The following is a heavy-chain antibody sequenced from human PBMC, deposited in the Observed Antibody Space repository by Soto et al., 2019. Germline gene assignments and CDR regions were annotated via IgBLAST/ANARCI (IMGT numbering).Heavy chain of an antibody. CDR3: AKDFYGDYPDYFGS. Sequence: EVQLLESGGGLVQPGGSLRLSCAASEFTFSSSAMGWVRQAPGKGLEWVSGIRGSVGSTYYAASVEGRFIISRDNSKNTLYLQMNSLRAEDTAVYYCAKDFYGDYPDYFGSWGQGTRVTVSS. D-gene: IGHD4-17*01. J-gene: IGHJ4*02. V-gene: IGHV3-23*01. CDR1: EFTFSSSA. CDR2: IRGSVGST.